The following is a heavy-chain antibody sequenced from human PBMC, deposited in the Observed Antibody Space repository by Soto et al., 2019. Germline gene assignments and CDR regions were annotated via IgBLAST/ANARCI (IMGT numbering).Heavy chain of an antibody. Sequence: SETLSLTCTVSGGSISSGDYYWSWIRQPPGKGLEWIGYIYYSGSTYYNPSLKSRVTISVDTSKNPFSLKLSSVTAADTAVYYCAREHRIRFTTDGMDVWGQGTTVTVSS. V-gene: IGHV4-30-4*01. CDR3: AREHRIRFTTDGMDV. D-gene: IGHD3-16*01. CDR2: IYYSGST. CDR1: GGSISSGDYY. J-gene: IGHJ6*02.